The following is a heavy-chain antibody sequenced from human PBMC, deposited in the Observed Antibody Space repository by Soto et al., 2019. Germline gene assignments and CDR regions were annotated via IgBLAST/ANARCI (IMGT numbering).Heavy chain of an antibody. J-gene: IGHJ4*02. D-gene: IGHD2-2*01. CDR1: GYTFTSYG. CDR2: ISAYNGNT. CDR3: ARTRCPSAAIALWDY. V-gene: IGHV1-18*01. Sequence: QVQLVQSGAEVKKPGASVKVSCKASGYTFTSYGISWVRQAPGQGLEWMGWISAYNGNTNYAQKLQGRVPMTTDTSESTAYMERRSLRSDDTAVYYCARTRCPSAAIALWDYWGQGTLVTVSS.